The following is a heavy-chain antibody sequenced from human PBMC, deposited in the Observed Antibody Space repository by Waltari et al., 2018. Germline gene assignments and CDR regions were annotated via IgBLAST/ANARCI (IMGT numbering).Heavy chain of an antibody. J-gene: IGHJ4*02. CDR2: IYHSGST. V-gene: IGHV4-38-2*01. CDR1: GYSISSGYY. Sequence: QVQLQESGPGLVKPSETLSLTCAVSGYSISSGYYWGWLRKPPGKGLEWIGSIYHSGSTYYNPSLKSRVTISVDTSKNQFSLKLSSVTAADTAVYYCASSYYYGSGSYYSYYFDYWGQGTLVTVSS. CDR3: ASSYYYGSGSYYSYYFDY. D-gene: IGHD3-10*01.